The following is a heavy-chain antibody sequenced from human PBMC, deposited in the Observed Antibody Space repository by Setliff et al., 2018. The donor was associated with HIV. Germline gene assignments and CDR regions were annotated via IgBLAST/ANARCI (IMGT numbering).Heavy chain of an antibody. Sequence: GGSLRLSCAASGFTFRNYEMSWVRQAPGKGLEWVSIIYSGGTTYYADSVKGRFTISRDNSKNTLYLHMNSLRAEDTAVYYCATLRQQLITGWFDPWGQGTLVTVSS. CDR2: IYSGGTT. D-gene: IGHD6-13*01. CDR3: ATLRQQLITGWFDP. J-gene: IGHJ5*02. V-gene: IGHV3-66*01. CDR1: GFTFRNYE.